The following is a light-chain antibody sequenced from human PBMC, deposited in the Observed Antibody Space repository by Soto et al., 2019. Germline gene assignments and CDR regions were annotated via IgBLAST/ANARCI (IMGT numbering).Light chain of an antibody. CDR2: GAS. CDR3: QQSGYSPIT. J-gene: IGKJ5*01. CDR1: QSVYSSY. Sequence: EIVLTQSPGTLSLSPGERATLSCTASQSVYSSYLSWYQKRRGQAPRLLMFGASSRATGIPDRFSGSGSGTDFTLTIYRLEPEDFTVYYCQQSGYSPITFGQGTRLEIK. V-gene: IGKV3-20*01.